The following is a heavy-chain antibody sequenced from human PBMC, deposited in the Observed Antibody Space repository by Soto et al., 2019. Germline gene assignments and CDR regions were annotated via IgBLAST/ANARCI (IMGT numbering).Heavy chain of an antibody. CDR2: INHSGST. D-gene: IGHD6-6*01. CDR1: GGSFSGYY. J-gene: IGHJ5*02. CDR3: ARTLSSSAENWFDP. V-gene: IGHV4-34*01. Sequence: LETLSLTCAVYGGSFSGYYWSWIRQPPGKGLEWIGEINHSGSTNYNPSLKSRVTISVDTSKNQFSLKLSSVTAADTAVYYCARTLSSSAENWFDPWGQGTLVTVSS.